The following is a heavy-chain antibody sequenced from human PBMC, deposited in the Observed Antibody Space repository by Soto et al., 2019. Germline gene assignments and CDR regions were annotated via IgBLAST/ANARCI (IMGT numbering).Heavy chain of an antibody. V-gene: IGHV3-13*04. Sequence: EVQLVESGGGLVQPGGSLRLSCAASGFTFSSYDMHWVRQATGKGLEWVSAIGTAGDTYYPGSVKGRFTISRENAKNSLYPQMNSLRAGDTAVYYCARGGNYFDFQHWGQGTLVTVSS. D-gene: IGHD1-26*01. J-gene: IGHJ1*01. CDR2: IGTAGDT. CDR3: ARGGNYFDFQH. CDR1: GFTFSSYD.